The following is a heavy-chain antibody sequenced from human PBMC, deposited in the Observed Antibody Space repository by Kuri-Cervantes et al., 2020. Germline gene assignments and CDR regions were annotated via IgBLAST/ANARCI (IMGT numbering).Heavy chain of an antibody. D-gene: IGHD3-10*01. J-gene: IGHJ4*02. Sequence: GGSLRLSCAASGFTFSSYWMSWVRQAPGKGLVWVSRINSDGSSTSYADSVKGRFTISRDNAKNTLYLQMNSLRAEDTAVYYCARGGAKGFKGLDYWGQGTLVTVSS. CDR1: GFTFSSYW. CDR3: ARGGAKGFKGLDY. CDR2: INSDGSST. V-gene: IGHV3-74*01.